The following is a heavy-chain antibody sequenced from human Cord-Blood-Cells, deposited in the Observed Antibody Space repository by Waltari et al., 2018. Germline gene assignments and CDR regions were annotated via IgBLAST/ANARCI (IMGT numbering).Heavy chain of an antibody. J-gene: IGHJ3*02. Sequence: EVQLVESGGGLVKPGGSLRLSCAASGFTFSSYSMNGVRQARGTGLEWLASISSSSSYIYYADSVKGRFTISRDNAKNSLYLQMNSLRAEDTAVYYCARSGYFGDAFDIWGQGTMVTVSS. CDR1: GFTFSSYS. D-gene: IGHD3-10*01. CDR3: ARSGYFGDAFDI. V-gene: IGHV3-21*01. CDR2: ISSSSSYI.